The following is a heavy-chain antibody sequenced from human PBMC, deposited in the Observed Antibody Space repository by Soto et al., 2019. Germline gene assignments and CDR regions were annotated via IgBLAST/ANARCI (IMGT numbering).Heavy chain of an antibody. CDR1: GGSITSGAYY. J-gene: IGHJ4*02. CDR3: ARDLRGGTLVDY. Sequence: QVQLQESGPGLVQPSQTLSLTCSVSGGSITSGAYYWSWIRQHPGTGLEWIGFIYYSGRTYYNPALKSRVTISLDTAENQFSLKLNSVTAADTAVYYCARDLRGGTLVDYWGQGALVTVSS. V-gene: IGHV4-31*03. D-gene: IGHD3-10*01. CDR2: IYYSGRT.